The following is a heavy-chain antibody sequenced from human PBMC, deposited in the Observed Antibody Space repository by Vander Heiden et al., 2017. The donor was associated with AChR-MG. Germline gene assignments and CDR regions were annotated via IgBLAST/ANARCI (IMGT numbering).Heavy chain of an antibody. Sequence: QLQLQESGPGLVKPSETLSLTCTVSGGSISSSSYYWGWIRQPPGKGLEWIGSIYYSGSTYYNPSLKSRVTISVDTSKNQFSLKLSSVTAADTAVYYCAMDLMVYAIGPHFDYWGQGTLVTVSS. CDR1: GGSISSSSYY. D-gene: IGHD2-8*01. CDR3: AMDLMVYAIGPHFDY. V-gene: IGHV4-39*01. CDR2: IYYSGST. J-gene: IGHJ4*02.